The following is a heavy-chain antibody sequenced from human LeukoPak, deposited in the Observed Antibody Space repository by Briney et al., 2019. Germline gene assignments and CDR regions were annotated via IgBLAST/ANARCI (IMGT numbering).Heavy chain of an antibody. V-gene: IGHV1-69*05. CDR3: ARDYGGGGWGPLGI. CDR1: GGTFSSYA. Sequence: ASVKVSCKASGGTFSSYAISWVRQAPGQGLEWMGGIIPIFGTANYAQKFQGGVTITTDESTSTAYMELSSLRSEDTAVYYCARDYGGGGWGPLGIWGQGTMVTVSS. D-gene: IGHD3-10*01. J-gene: IGHJ3*02. CDR2: IIPIFGTA.